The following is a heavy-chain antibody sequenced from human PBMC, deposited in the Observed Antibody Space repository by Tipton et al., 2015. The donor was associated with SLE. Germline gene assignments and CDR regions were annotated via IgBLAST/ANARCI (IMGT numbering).Heavy chain of an antibody. CDR2: IFPGDSDS. CDR1: EYTFSNYW. Sequence: QSGAEVKKPGESLKISCKASEYTFSNYWIGWVRQMPGKGLEWMAIIFPGDSDSRYSPSFQGQVTVSVDRSINTAYLQWSSLKASDTAIYYCARAPGETWFETWGQGTLVTVSS. V-gene: IGHV5-51*03. D-gene: IGHD7-27*01. J-gene: IGHJ5*02. CDR3: ARAPGETWFET.